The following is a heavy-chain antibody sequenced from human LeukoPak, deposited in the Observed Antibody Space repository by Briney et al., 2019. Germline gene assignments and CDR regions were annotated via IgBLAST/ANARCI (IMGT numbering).Heavy chain of an antibody. CDR1: EFTFSSYT. D-gene: IGHD3-10*01. CDR2: IKQDGSEK. Sequence: GGSLRLSCAASEFTFSSYTMNWVRQAPGKGLEWVANIKQDGSEKYYVDSVKGRFTISRDNAKNSLYLQMNSLRAEDTAVYYCARDSYYYGSGSYYNEDDAFDIWGQGTMVTVSS. J-gene: IGHJ3*02. CDR3: ARDSYYYGSGSYYNEDDAFDI. V-gene: IGHV3-7*01.